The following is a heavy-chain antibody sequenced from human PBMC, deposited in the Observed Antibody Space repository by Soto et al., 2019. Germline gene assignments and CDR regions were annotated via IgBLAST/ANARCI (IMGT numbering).Heavy chain of an antibody. V-gene: IGHV3-30-3*01. Sequence: SLRLSCSASGFTFSSYAMHWVRQAPGKGLEWVAVISYDGSNKYYADSVKGRFTISRDNSKNTLYLQMNSLRAEDTAVYDCARALEWLHYDWGQGTLVTVAS. CDR2: ISYDGSNK. CDR3: ARALEWLHYD. CDR1: GFTFSSYA. D-gene: IGHD3-3*01. J-gene: IGHJ4*02.